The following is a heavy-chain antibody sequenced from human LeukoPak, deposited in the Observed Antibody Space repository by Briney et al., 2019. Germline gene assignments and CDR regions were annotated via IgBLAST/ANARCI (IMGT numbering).Heavy chain of an antibody. J-gene: IGHJ5*01. CDR1: GGTFSSYA. CDR3: AREGSYYAFNYFDS. V-gene: IGHV1-69*13. Sequence: ASVKVSCTASGGTFSSYAISWVRQAPGQGLEWVGGIIPIFGTANYAQKFQGRVTITADESTSTAYMELSSLRSEDTAVYYCAREGSYYAFNYFDSWGQGTLVTVSS. D-gene: IGHD1-26*01. CDR2: IIPIFGTA.